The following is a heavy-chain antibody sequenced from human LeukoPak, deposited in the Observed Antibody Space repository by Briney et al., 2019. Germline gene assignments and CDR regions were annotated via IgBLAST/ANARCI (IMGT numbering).Heavy chain of an antibody. V-gene: IGHV3-64*01. D-gene: IGHD5-18*01. CDR1: GFTFSSYG. CDR3: ARVGSYGDSDY. CDR2: INSNGGST. Sequence: GGSLRLSCAASGFTFSSYGMHWVRQAPGKGLEYVSAINSNGGSTYYANSVKGRFTISRDNSKNTLYLQMGSLRAEDMAVYYCARVGSYGDSDYWGQGTLVTVPS. J-gene: IGHJ4*02.